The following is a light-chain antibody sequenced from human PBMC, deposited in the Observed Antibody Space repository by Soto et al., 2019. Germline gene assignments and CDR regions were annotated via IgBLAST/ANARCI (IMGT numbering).Light chain of an antibody. CDR1: SSDVGGYNY. J-gene: IGLJ1*01. Sequence: QSALTQPASVSGSPGQSITISCTGTSSDVGGYNYVSWHQQHPGKAPKLMLYDVSNRPSGVSNRFSGSKSGNSASLTISGLQAEDEADYYCSSYASSSTYVFGTGTKLTVL. CDR3: SSYASSSTYV. V-gene: IGLV2-14*03. CDR2: DVS.